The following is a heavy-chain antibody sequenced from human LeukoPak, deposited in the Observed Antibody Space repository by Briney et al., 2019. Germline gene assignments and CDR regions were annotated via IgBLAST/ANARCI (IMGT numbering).Heavy chain of an antibody. Sequence: GGSLRLSCAASGFTFSSYSTNWVRQAPGKGLEWVSSISSSSSYIYYADSVKGRFTISRDNAKNSLYLQMNSLRAEDTAVYYCARDRSSGTLDDAFDIWGQGTMVTVSS. CDR2: ISSSSSYI. CDR3: ARDRSSGTLDDAFDI. J-gene: IGHJ3*02. D-gene: IGHD1-26*01. V-gene: IGHV3-21*01. CDR1: GFTFSSYS.